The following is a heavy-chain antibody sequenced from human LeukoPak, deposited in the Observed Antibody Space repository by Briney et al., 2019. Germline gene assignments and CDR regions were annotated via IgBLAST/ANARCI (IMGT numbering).Heavy chain of an antibody. J-gene: IGHJ5*02. Sequence: GGSLRLSCAASGFTFSSYSMNWVRQAPGKGLEWVSSISSSSSYIYYADSVKGRFTISRDNAKNSLYLQMNSLRAEDTAVYYCARHPGGYHDSSGYSPWGQGTLVTVSS. CDR2: ISSSSSYI. CDR3: ARHPGGYHDSSGYSP. D-gene: IGHD3-22*01. V-gene: IGHV3-21*01. CDR1: GFTFSSYS.